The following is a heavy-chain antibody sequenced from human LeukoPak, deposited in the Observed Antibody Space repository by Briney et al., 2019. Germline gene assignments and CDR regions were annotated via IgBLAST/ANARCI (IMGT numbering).Heavy chain of an antibody. CDR1: GFTFSSYA. J-gene: IGHJ6*02. CDR2: ISGSGGST. CDR3: AKGRYFDWLDYYGMDV. Sequence: GGSLRLSCAASGFTFSSYAMSWVRQAPGKGLEWVSDISGSGGSTYYADSVKGRFTISRDNSKNTLYLQMNSLRAEDTAVYYCAKGRYFDWLDYYGMDVWGQETTVTVSS. D-gene: IGHD3-9*01. V-gene: IGHV3-23*01.